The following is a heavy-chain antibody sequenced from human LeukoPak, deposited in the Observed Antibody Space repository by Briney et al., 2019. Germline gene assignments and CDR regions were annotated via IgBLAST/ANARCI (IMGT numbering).Heavy chain of an antibody. Sequence: PSETLSLTCTVSGGSISSYYWSWIRQPPGKGLEWIGYIYYSGSTNYNPSLKSRVTISVDTSKNQFSLKLSSVTAADTAVYYCARFLKLSSGRKYYYDSSGYSYYFDYWGQGTLVTVSS. CDR3: ARFLKLSSGRKYYYDSSGYSYYFDY. V-gene: IGHV4-59*08. CDR2: IYYSGST. D-gene: IGHD3-22*01. CDR1: GGSISSYY. J-gene: IGHJ4*02.